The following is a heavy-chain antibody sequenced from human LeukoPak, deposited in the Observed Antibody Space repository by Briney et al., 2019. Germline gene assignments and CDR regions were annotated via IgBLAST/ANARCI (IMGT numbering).Heavy chain of an antibody. D-gene: IGHD2-8*01. CDR1: GFTFGSYW. Sequence: GGSLRLSCAASGFTFGSYWMSWVRQAPGKGLEWVANIKQDGSEKYYADSVKGRFTISRDNAKNSLYLQMNSLRPDDTAVYYCARDRVRSLYWGQGTLVTVSS. CDR2: IKQDGSEK. J-gene: IGHJ4*02. CDR3: ARDRVRSLY. V-gene: IGHV3-7*04.